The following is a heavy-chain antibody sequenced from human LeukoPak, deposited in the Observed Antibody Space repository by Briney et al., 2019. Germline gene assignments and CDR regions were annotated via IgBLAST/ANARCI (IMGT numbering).Heavy chain of an antibody. CDR1: GYTFPGYY. Sequence: GASVNVSCTASGYTFPGYYMHWVRQAPGQGLEWMGWINPNSGATNYAQKFQGRVTMTRDTSISTAYMELSRLKSDDTAVYYCAREHSSSSGKVFDDWGQGTLVTVSS. V-gene: IGHV1-2*02. CDR3: AREHSSSSGKVFDD. CDR2: INPNSGAT. D-gene: IGHD6-6*01. J-gene: IGHJ4*02.